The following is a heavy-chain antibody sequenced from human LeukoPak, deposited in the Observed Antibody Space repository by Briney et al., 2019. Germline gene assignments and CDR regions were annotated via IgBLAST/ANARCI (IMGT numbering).Heavy chain of an antibody. V-gene: IGHV3-23*01. Sequence: PGRSLRLSCAASGFTFSSYAMSWVRQAPGKGLEWVSAISGSGGSTYYADSVKGRFTISRDNSKNTLYLQMNSLRAEDTAVYYCANSPYYYDSSGYYEGGFDYWGQGTLVTVSS. CDR1: GFTFSSYA. J-gene: IGHJ4*02. D-gene: IGHD3-22*01. CDR3: ANSPYYYDSSGYYEGGFDY. CDR2: ISGSGGST.